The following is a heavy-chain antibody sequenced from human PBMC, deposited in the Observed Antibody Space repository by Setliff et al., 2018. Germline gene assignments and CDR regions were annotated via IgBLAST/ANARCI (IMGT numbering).Heavy chain of an antibody. J-gene: IGHJ3*02. CDR1: GYIFTNYW. V-gene: IGHV5-51*01. Sequence: GESLKISCKASGYIFTNYWIGWVRQMPGKGLEWMGVIYPGDSDTRYSPSFQGQVTISADKSINTAYLQWSSLKASDTAIYYCTRHEDRNKCTRDWGGVGATNAFDIWGQGTMVTVS. CDR3: TRHEDRNKCTRDWGGVGATNAFDI. D-gene: IGHD1-26*01. CDR2: IYPGDSDT.